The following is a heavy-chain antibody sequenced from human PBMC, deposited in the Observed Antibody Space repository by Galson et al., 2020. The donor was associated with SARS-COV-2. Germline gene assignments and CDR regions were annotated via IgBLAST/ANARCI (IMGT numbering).Heavy chain of an antibody. Sequence: TGGSLRLSCAASGFTFSSYAMHWVRQAPGKGLEWVAVISYDGSNKYYADSVKGRFTISRDNSKNTLYLQMNSLRAEDTAVYYCARDIKRGTYCDFWSGYYTIGGDYYYYYGMDVWGQGTTVTVSS. J-gene: IGHJ6*02. CDR2: ISYDGSNK. D-gene: IGHD3-3*01. CDR1: GFTFSSYA. V-gene: IGHV3-30-3*01. CDR3: ARDIKRGTYCDFWSGYYTIGGDYYYYYGMDV.